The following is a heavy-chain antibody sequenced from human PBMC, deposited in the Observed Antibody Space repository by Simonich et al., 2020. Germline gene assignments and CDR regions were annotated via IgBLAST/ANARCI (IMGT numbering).Heavy chain of an antibody. D-gene: IGHD3-10*01. J-gene: IGHJ6*02. Sequence: GAEVKKPGASVKVSCKASGYPFTGYCMHWVRQAPGQGLEWMGRINPNRGGTNYAQKFQGRVTMTRDTSISTAYMELSRLRSDDTAVYYCARVPGIYYYYGMDVWGQGTTVTVSS. CDR2: INPNRGGT. V-gene: IGHV1-2*06. CDR1: GYPFTGYC. CDR3: ARVPGIYYYYGMDV.